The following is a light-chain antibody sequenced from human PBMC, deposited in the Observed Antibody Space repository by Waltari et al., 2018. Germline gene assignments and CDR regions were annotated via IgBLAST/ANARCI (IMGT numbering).Light chain of an antibody. CDR2: GAS. Sequence: DIQLTQSPSSVSRSVGDRVAITCRASQDIRNSLAWYQQRPGNSPKLLIHGASTLQSGVPTRFSGSGFGTEFNLTISSLQSEDVATYYCQKYNKAPRTFGPGTKVEVK. J-gene: IGKJ1*01. CDR1: QDIRNS. CDR3: QKYNKAPRT. V-gene: IGKV1-27*01.